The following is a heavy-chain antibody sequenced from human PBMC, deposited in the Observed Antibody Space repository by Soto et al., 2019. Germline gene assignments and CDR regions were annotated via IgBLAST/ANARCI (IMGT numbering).Heavy chain of an antibody. CDR3: ASPTKPPYYFFGMEV. CDR2: IIPIFGTA. Sequence: QVQLVQSGAEVKKPGSSVKVSCKASGGTFSSYAISWVRQAPGQGLEWMGGIIPIFGTANYAQKFQGRVTVTADETKSTAHLGPGSPRSWDTAVYYCASPTKPPYYFFGMEVWGQGSTVTVS. V-gene: IGHV1-69*12. CDR1: GGTFSSYA. J-gene: IGHJ6*02.